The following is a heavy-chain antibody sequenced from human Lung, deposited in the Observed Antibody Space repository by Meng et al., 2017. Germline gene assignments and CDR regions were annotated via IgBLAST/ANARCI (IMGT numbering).Heavy chain of an antibody. Sequence: QGHLQQWGAGMLRPSENLSLTGAVYGGSISGSYWSWIRQSPAKGLEWIGKINHGGSTNYNPSLESRVTISVDTPKNQFSLRLTSMTVADTAVYYCARERHSTIIRGVIDFWGQGALVTVAS. CDR2: INHGGST. D-gene: IGHD3-10*01. V-gene: IGHV4-34*01. CDR3: ARERHSTIIRGVIDF. CDR1: GGSISGSY. J-gene: IGHJ4*02.